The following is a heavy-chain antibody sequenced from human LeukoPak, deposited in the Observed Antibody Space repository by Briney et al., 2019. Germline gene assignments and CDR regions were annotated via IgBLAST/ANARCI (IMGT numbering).Heavy chain of an antibody. CDR3: ARHARQAFLRYCSGGSCLANWFDP. J-gene: IGHJ5*02. Sequence: SETLSLTCAVYGGSFSGYYWSWIRQPPGKGLEWIGEINHSGSTNYNPSLKSRVTISVDTSKNQFSLKLSSVTAADTAVYYCARHARQAFLRYCSGGSCLANWFDPWGQGTLVTVSS. CDR2: INHSGST. V-gene: IGHV4-34*01. CDR1: GGSFSGYY. D-gene: IGHD2-15*01.